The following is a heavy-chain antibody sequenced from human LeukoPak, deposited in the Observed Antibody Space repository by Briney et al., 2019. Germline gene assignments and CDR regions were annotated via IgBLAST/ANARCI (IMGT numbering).Heavy chain of an antibody. J-gene: IGHJ5*02. D-gene: IGHD6-19*01. V-gene: IGHV7-4-1*02. CDR1: GYTFTSYA. CDR2: INTNTGNP. Sequence: GASVKVSCKASGYTFTSYAMNWVRQAPGQGLEWMGWINTNTGNPTYAQGFTGRFVFSLDTSVSTAYLQISSLKAEDTAVYYCARTKYGSGWPKRRYWFDPWGQGTLVTVSS. CDR3: ARTKYGSGWPKRRYWFDP.